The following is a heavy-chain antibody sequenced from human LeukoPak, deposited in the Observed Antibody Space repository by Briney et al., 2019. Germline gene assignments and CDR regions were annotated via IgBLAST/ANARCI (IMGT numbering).Heavy chain of an antibody. Sequence: ASVKVSSKASVYTLTSYDINGVRQATGPGPEWRGWMNPNSGRTGYAQNFQGRITITRNTSISTAYMELSSLRSEDTAVYYCTRETSSRYFDYWGQGTLVTVSS. CDR2: MNPNSGRT. CDR3: TRETSSRYFDY. J-gene: IGHJ4*02. V-gene: IGHV1-8*01. CDR1: VYTLTSYD.